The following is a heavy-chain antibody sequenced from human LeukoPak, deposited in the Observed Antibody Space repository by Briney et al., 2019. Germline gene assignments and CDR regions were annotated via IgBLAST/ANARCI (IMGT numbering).Heavy chain of an antibody. J-gene: IGHJ4*02. CDR3: ARKTTVVFVFDY. V-gene: IGHV4-39*01. CDR2: IYYSGST. Sequence: SETLSLTCTVSGGFISSSSYYWGWIRQPPGKGLEWIGSIYYSGSTYYNPSLKSRVTISVDTSKNQFSLKLSSVTAADTAVYYCARKTTVVFVFDYWGQGTLVTVSS. D-gene: IGHD4-23*01. CDR1: GGFISSSSYY.